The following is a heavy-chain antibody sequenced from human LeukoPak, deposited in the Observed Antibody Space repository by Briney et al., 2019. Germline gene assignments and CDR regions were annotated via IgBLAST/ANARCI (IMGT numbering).Heavy chain of an antibody. CDR2: ICGNGAT. V-gene: IGHV3-23*01. CDR1: GFTLWDYA. D-gene: IGHD5-18*01. Sequence: GGSLRLSCAAAGFTLWDYAMHWVRKAPGEGLGWGSAICGNGATYHAASVNGRFTISRDTSRSALYLLMNNLRVEDTAAYYCARVSVPIFDISYGYPFDCWGQGTLVTVAS. CDR3: ARVSVPIFDISYGYPFDC. J-gene: IGHJ4*01.